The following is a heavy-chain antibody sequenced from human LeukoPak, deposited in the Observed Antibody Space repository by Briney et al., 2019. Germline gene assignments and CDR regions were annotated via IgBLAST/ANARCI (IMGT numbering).Heavy chain of an antibody. CDR1: GFTVSVYW. Sequence: GGSLRLSCVGSGFTVSVYWLCWVRQALGKGLEWVSNIKQDGSEKDYVDALKGRFTISRDNAKNSLYLQMNSLRAEDTAVYYCARWLELMRNFDWWGQGTLVTVSS. CDR3: ARWLELMRNFDW. D-gene: IGHD5-24*01. V-gene: IGHV3-7*01. J-gene: IGHJ4*02. CDR2: IKQDGSEK.